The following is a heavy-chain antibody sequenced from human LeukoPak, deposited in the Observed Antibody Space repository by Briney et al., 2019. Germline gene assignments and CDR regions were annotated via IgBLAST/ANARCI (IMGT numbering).Heavy chain of an antibody. Sequence: PSETLSLTCTVSGGSISSSSYYWGWIRQPPGKGLEWIGSIYYSGSTYYNPSLKSRVTISVDTSKNQFSLKLSSVTAADTAVYYCARHYRNENLFDIWGQGTMVTVSS. D-gene: IGHD1-14*01. J-gene: IGHJ3*02. CDR2: IYYSGST. V-gene: IGHV4-39*01. CDR1: GGSISSSSYY. CDR3: ARHYRNENLFDI.